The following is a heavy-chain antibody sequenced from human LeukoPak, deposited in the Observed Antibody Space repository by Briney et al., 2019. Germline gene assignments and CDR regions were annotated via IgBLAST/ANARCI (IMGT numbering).Heavy chain of an antibody. CDR1: GFTFGDHP. Sequence: GGSLRLSCTASGFTFGDHPMIWMRQAPGMGLEWVSFIRTKTYGETTNYAASVKGRFTISRDDSKSIAYLQMNSLKTEDTAMYYCTRDKTRFLEYDIWGQGTMVTVSS. CDR3: TRDKTRFLEYDI. V-gene: IGHV3-49*03. D-gene: IGHD3-3*01. J-gene: IGHJ3*02. CDR2: IRTKTYGETT.